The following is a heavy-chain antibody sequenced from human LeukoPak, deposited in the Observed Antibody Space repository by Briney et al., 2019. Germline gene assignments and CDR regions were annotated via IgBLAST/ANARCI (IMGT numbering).Heavy chain of an antibody. J-gene: IGHJ5*02. V-gene: IGHV3-30*02. Sequence: SGGSLRLSCAASGFTFSSYGMHWVRQAPGKGLEWVAFIRYDGSNKYYADSVKGRFTISRDNSKNTLYLQMNSLRAEDTAVYYCAKVLSPVVGRSGWFDPWGQGTLVTVSS. D-gene: IGHD2-21*01. CDR2: IRYDGSNK. CDR3: AKVLSPVVGRSGWFDP. CDR1: GFTFSSYG.